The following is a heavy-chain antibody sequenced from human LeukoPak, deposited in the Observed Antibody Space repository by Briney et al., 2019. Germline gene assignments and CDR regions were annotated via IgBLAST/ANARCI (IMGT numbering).Heavy chain of an antibody. V-gene: IGHV3-30*02. CDR1: GFTFSSYG. J-gene: IGHJ4*02. D-gene: IGHD3-22*01. CDR2: IRYDGTNK. Sequence: PGGSLRLSCAASGFTFSSYGMHWVRQAPGKGLEWVAFIRYDGTNKYYADSVKGRFTISRDNSKNTLYLQMNSLRAEDTVVYDCARARTDYYDSSCPFDYWGQGTLVTVSS. CDR3: ARARTDYYDSSCPFDY.